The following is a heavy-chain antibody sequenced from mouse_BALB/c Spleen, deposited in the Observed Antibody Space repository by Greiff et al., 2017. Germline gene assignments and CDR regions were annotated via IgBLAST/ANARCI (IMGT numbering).Heavy chain of an antibody. V-gene: IGHV5-4*02. Sequence: EVQLVESGGGLVKPGGPLKLSCAASGFTFSDYYMYWVRQTPEKRLEWVATISDGGSYTYYPDSVKGRFTISRDNAKNNLYLQMSSLKSEDTAMYYCARDYGSSLAWFAYWGQGTLVTVSA. D-gene: IGHD1-1*01. J-gene: IGHJ3*01. CDR3: ARDYGSSLAWFAY. CDR2: ISDGGSYT. CDR1: GFTFSDYY.